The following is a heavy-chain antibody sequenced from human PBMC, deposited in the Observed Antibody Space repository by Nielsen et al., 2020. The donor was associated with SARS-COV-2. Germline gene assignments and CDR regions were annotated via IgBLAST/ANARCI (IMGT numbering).Heavy chain of an antibody. CDR1: GGSFSGYY. V-gene: IGHV4-34*01. D-gene: IGHD3-22*01. Sequence: GSLRLSCAVYGGSFSGYYWSWIRQPPGKGLEWIGEINHSGSTNYNPSLKSRVTISVDTSKNQFSLKLSSVTAADTAVYYCARGFQVSSITMIVVVITTGWFDPWGQGTLVTVSS. J-gene: IGHJ5*02. CDR2: INHSGST. CDR3: ARGFQVSSITMIVVVITTGWFDP.